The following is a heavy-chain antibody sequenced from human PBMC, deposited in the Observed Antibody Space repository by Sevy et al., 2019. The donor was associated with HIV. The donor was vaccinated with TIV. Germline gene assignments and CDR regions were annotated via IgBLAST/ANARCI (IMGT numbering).Heavy chain of an antibody. J-gene: IGHJ5*02. Sequence: SETLSLTCAVYGGSFSGYYWSWIRQPPGKGLEWIGEINHSGSTNYNPTLKSRVTISVDTSKNQFSLKLSSVTAADTAVYYCAGGYYDYVWGSYRRDTNWFDPWGQGTLVTVSS. CDR2: INHSGST. CDR1: GGSFSGYY. V-gene: IGHV4-34*01. D-gene: IGHD3-16*02. CDR3: AGGYYDYVWGSYRRDTNWFDP.